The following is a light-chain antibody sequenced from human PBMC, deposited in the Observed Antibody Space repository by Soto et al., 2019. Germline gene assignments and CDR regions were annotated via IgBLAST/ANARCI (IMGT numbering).Light chain of an antibody. CDR3: QQLNSSPRVT. Sequence: DIHLTQSPAFLSASVGDTVTITCRASEGIANFIAWYQQKPGKAPKLLIYGASTLQSGVPSRFSGSGSGTEFTLTISSLQPEDFATYYCQQLNSSPRVTFGPGTKVDIK. J-gene: IGKJ3*01. CDR1: EGIANF. V-gene: IGKV1-9*01. CDR2: GAS.